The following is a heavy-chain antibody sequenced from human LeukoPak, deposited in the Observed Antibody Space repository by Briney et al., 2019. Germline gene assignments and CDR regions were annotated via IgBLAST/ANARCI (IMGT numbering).Heavy chain of an antibody. Sequence: SVKVSCKASGGTFSSYAISWVRQAPGQGLEWMGRIIPIFGIANYAQKFQGRVTITADKSTNIAYMELSSLRSEGTAVYYCARAAQQLVHIFDYWGQGTLVTVSS. CDR1: GGTFSSYA. D-gene: IGHD6-13*01. CDR3: ARAAQQLVHIFDY. V-gene: IGHV1-69*04. CDR2: IIPIFGIA. J-gene: IGHJ4*02.